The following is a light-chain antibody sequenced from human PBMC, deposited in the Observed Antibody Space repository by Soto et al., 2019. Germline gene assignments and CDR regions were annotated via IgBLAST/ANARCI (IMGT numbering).Light chain of an antibody. Sequence: EIVMTQSPATLSVSPGGRATLSCRASQSLSSSSLAWYQQKPGQAPRLLISGASSRAADIPDRFSGSGSGTDFTLTITRLEPEDFAVYHCQQYDSSPRTFGQGTKVDIK. CDR2: GAS. CDR1: QSLSSSS. V-gene: IGKV3-20*01. CDR3: QQYDSSPRT. J-gene: IGKJ1*01.